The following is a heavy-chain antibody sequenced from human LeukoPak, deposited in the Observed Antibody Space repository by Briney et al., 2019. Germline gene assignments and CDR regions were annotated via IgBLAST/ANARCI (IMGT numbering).Heavy chain of an antibody. D-gene: IGHD2-8*02. CDR2: IYYSGST. V-gene: IGHV4-39*07. CDR3: ARDTGLAGSGY. J-gene: IGHJ4*02. CDR1: GGSISSSSYY. Sequence: SETLSLTCTVSGGSISSSSYYWGWIRQPPGKGLEWIGGIYYSGSTYYNPSLKSRVTISVDTSKNQFSLKLSSVTAADTAVYYCARDTGLAGSGYWGQGTLVTVSS.